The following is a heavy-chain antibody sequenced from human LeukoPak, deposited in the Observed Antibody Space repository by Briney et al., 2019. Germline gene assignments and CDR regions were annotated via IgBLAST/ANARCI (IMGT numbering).Heavy chain of an antibody. V-gene: IGHV3-30*02. CDR1: GFTFSSYG. Sequence: GGSLRLSCAASGFTFSSYGMHWVRQAPGKGLEWVAFIRYDGSNKYYADSVKGRFTISRDNSKNTLYLQMNSLRAEDTAVYYCAKSSSGYYRASSAFDIWGQGTMVTVSS. D-gene: IGHD3-22*01. CDR3: AKSSSGYYRASSAFDI. J-gene: IGHJ3*02. CDR2: IRYDGSNK.